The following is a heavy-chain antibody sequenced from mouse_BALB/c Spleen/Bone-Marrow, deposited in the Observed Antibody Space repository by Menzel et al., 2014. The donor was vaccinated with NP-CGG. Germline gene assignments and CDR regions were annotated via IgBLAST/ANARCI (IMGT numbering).Heavy chain of an antibody. J-gene: IGHJ1*01. CDR2: IDPANGNT. CDR1: GFNIKDTY. Sequence: EVQGVESGAELVKPGASVKLSCTASGFNIKDTYMRWVKQRPEQGLEWIGRIDPANGNTKYDPKFQGKATITADTSSNTAYLQLSSLTSEDTAVYYCATMITDWYFDVWGAGTTVTVSS. CDR3: ATMITDWYFDV. V-gene: IGHV14-3*02. D-gene: IGHD2-4*01.